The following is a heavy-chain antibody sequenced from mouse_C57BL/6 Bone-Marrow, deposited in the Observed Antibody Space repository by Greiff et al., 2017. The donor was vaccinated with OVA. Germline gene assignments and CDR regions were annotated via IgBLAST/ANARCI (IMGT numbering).Heavy chain of an antibody. CDR1: GYTFTSYW. D-gene: IGHD3-2*02. CDR3: TRLDSSGPAWFAY. CDR2: IHPSDSDT. Sequence: QVQLQQPGAELVKPGASVKVSCKASGYTFTSYWMHWVKQRPGQGLEWIGRIHPSDSDTNYNQKFKGKAILTADKSSSTAYMELRSLTSEDSAVYYCTRLDSSGPAWFAYWGQGTLVTVSA. J-gene: IGHJ3*01. V-gene: IGHV1-74*01.